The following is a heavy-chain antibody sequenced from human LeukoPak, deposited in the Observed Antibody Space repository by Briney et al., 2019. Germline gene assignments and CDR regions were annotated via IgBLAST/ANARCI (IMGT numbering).Heavy chain of an antibody. Sequence: ASVKVSCKASGGTFSSYAISWVRQAPGQGLEWMGRIIPIFGTANYAQKFQGRVTITTDESTSTAYMGLSSLRSEDTAVYYCARLPSMTMVVTDAFDIWGQGTMVTVSS. CDR2: IIPIFGTA. D-gene: IGHD4-23*01. J-gene: IGHJ3*02. CDR1: GGTFSSYA. CDR3: ARLPSMTMVVTDAFDI. V-gene: IGHV1-69*05.